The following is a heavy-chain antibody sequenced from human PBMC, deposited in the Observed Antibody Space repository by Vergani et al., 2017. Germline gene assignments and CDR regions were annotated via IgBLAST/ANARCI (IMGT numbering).Heavy chain of an antibody. CDR2: IHRSRST. CDR3: ASNPRLGGDVVDS. Sequence: QVQLQQWAPGLVTPSGSLSLTCAVYGGSISSDNWWNWVRQAPGKGLQWIGEIHRSRSTNYKPSLRRRVTISLDKSKNQFSLKLTSVTAADTAVYFCASNPRLGGDVVDSWGQGTLVTVSS. D-gene: IGHD3-16*01. J-gene: IGHJ4*02. V-gene: IGHV4-4*02. CDR1: GGSISSDNW.